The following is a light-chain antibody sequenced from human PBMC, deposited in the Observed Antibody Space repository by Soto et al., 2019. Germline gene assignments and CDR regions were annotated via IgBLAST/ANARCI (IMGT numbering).Light chain of an antibody. Sequence: EIALTQSPGTLSLSPGERATLSCRSSQSVSSNYLAWYQQKPGQAPKVLTYRASISATGIPDRFTGSGPGTDFTLTISRLELEDFAVYYCQQYGRSPLTFGGGAKVDIK. CDR2: RAS. CDR1: QSVSSNY. CDR3: QQYGRSPLT. J-gene: IGKJ4*01. V-gene: IGKV3-20*01.